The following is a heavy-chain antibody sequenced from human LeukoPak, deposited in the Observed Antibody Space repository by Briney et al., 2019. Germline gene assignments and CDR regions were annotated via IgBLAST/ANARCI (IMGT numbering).Heavy chain of an antibody. CDR2: INHSGST. V-gene: IGHV4-38-2*02. J-gene: IGHJ3*02. CDR3: ARLIEYSSSSEQLDAFDI. Sequence: SETLSLTCTVSGYSISSGYYWSWIRQPPGKGLEWIGEINHSGSTNYNPSLKSRVTISVDTSKNQFSLKLSSVTAADTAVYYCARLIEYSSSSEQLDAFDIWGQGTMVTVSS. CDR1: GYSISSGYY. D-gene: IGHD6-13*01.